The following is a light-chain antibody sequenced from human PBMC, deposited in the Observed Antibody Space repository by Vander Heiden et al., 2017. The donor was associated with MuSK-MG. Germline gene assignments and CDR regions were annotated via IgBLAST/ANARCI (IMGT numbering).Light chain of an antibody. V-gene: IGLV3-21*02. CDR1: NIGRKS. CDR2: DDS. J-gene: IGLJ3*02. Sequence: SSVLTQPPSVSVAPGQTATIPCGGNNIGRKSVHWYQRKPGQAPVLVVYDDSDRPSGIPERFSCSTSGNTAKLTISTVEAGDEADYYGQVWDTVCDHLWVCGGGTKLTVL. CDR3: QVWDTVCDHLWV.